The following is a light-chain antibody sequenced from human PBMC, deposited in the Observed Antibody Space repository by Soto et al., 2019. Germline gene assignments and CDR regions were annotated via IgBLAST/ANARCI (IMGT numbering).Light chain of an antibody. CDR1: QSISSW. J-gene: IGKJ1*01. CDR3: QQYSTYVWT. Sequence: DIQMTQSPSTLSASIGDRVTITCRASQSISSWLAWYQQKPGKAPKLLIYKASSLESGVPSRFSGSGSGTEFTLTISSLQPDDFAAYYCQQYSTYVWTFGQGTKVEI. V-gene: IGKV1-5*03. CDR2: KAS.